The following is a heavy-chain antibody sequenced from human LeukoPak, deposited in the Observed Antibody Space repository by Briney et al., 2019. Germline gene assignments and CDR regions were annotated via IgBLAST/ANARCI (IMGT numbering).Heavy chain of an antibody. Sequence: ASVKVSCKASGGTFSSYAISWVRQAPGQGLEWMGGIIPIFGTANYAQKFQGRVTITTDESTSTAYMELGSLRSEDTAVYYCARSTSDYYGSSLRFDYWGQGTLVTVSS. D-gene: IGHD3-10*01. CDR3: ARSTSDYYGSSLRFDY. V-gene: IGHV1-69*05. J-gene: IGHJ4*02. CDR2: IIPIFGTA. CDR1: GGTFSSYA.